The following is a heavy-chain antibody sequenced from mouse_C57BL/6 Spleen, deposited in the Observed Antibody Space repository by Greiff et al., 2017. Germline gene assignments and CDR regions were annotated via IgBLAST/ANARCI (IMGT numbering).Heavy chain of an antibody. Sequence: QVQLQQSGAELARPGASVKMSCKASGYTFTSYTMHWVKQRPGQGLEWIGYINPSSGYTKYNQKFKDKATLTADKSSSTASMQLSSLTSEDSAVYYCARSGAQATFAMDYWGQGTSVTVSS. CDR3: ARSGAQATFAMDY. V-gene: IGHV1-4*01. CDR2: INPSSGYT. CDR1: GYTFTSYT. D-gene: IGHD3-2*02. J-gene: IGHJ4*01.